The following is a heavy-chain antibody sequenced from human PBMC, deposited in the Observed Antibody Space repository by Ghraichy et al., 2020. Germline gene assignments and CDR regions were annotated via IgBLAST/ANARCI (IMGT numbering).Heavy chain of an antibody. V-gene: IGHV1-46*01. D-gene: IGHD3-10*01. CDR2: INPSGGDT. CDR3: ARDRSRVWFGDSLFADAFDV. Sequence: ASVKVSCKASGYTFTFSTYYMHWVRQAPGQGLEWIGIINPSGGDTSYAQKFQGRVSMTRDTSTSTVYMELSSLRSEDTAMYYCARDRSRVWFGDSLFADAFDVWGQGTMVTVSS. J-gene: IGHJ3*01. CDR1: GYTFTFSTYY.